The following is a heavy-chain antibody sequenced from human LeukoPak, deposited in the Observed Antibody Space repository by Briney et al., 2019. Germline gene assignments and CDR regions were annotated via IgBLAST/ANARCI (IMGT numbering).Heavy chain of an antibody. CDR2: IIPIFGTA. J-gene: IGHJ6*03. V-gene: IGHV1-69*05. CDR1: GGTFSSYA. D-gene: IGHD6-6*01. Sequence: GASVKVSCKASGGTFSSYAISWVRQAPGQGLEWMGGIIPIFGTANYAQKFQGRVTITTDESTSTAYMELSSLRSEDTAVYDCAVRRPKIAAPLYYYYYMDVWGKGTTVTVSS. CDR3: AVRRPKIAAPLYYYYYMDV.